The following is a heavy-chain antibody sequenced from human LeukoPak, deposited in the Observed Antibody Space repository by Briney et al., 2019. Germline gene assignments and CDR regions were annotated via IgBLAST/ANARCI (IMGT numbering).Heavy chain of an antibody. J-gene: IGHJ6*03. D-gene: IGHD3-10*01. CDR3: ARDRAVETPWYYYMDV. V-gene: IGHV3-21*01. CDR2: ISSSSSYI. CDR1: GFTFSSYS. Sequence: GGSLRLSCAASGFTFSSYSMNWVRQAPGKGLEWVSSISSSSSYIYYADSVKGRFTISRDNAKNSLYLQMNSLRAEDTAVYYCARDRAVETPWYYYMDVWGKGTTVTISS.